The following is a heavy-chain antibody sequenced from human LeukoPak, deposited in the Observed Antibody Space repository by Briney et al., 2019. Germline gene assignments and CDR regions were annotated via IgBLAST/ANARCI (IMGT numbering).Heavy chain of an antibody. J-gene: IGHJ4*02. V-gene: IGHV3-23*01. CDR2: ISGSGINT. Sequence: PGGSLRLSCAASGFSFSSYAMTWVRQAPGKGLEWVSVISGSGINTDYAESVKGRFTISRDNSKNTLYLQMNSLKTEDTAVYYCTRPPTNWNDVVDYWGQGTLVTVSS. CDR3: TRPPTNWNDVVDY. D-gene: IGHD1-1*01. CDR1: GFSFSSYA.